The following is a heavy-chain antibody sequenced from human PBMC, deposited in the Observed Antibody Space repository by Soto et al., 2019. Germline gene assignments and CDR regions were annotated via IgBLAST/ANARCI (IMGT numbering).Heavy chain of an antibody. Sequence: EVQLVESGGGLVQPGGSLRLSCAASGFTFSSYAMHWVRQAPGKGLEYVSAISSNGGSTYYANSVKGRFTISRDNSKNTLYLQMGSLRAEDMAVYYCASMGYDFWSGYSHYYMDVWGKGTTVTVSS. D-gene: IGHD3-3*01. CDR2: ISSNGGST. J-gene: IGHJ6*03. CDR1: GFTFSSYA. CDR3: ASMGYDFWSGYSHYYMDV. V-gene: IGHV3-64*01.